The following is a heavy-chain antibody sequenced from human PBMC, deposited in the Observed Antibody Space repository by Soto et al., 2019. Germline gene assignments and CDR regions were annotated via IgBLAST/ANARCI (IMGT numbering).Heavy chain of an antibody. Sequence: SETLSLTCTVSGGSISSGGYYWSWIRQHPGKGLEWIGYIYYSGSTYYNPSLKSRVTISVDTSKNQFSLKLSSVTAADTAVYYCARGTGSTSDNWFDPSGQGTLGTVS. D-gene: IGHD2-2*01. J-gene: IGHJ5*02. CDR1: GGSISSGGYY. CDR3: ARGTGSTSDNWFDP. CDR2: IYYSGST. V-gene: IGHV4-31*03.